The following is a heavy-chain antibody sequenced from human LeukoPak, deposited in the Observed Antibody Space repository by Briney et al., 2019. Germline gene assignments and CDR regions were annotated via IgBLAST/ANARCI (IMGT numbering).Heavy chain of an antibody. J-gene: IGHJ4*02. CDR2: IYWNDDK. Sequence: SGPTLVNPTQTLTLTCTFSGFSISTSGVGVGWIRQPPGKALEWLALIYWNDDKRYSPSLKSRLTITNDTSKNQVVPTMTNMDPVDSATYYCAHSGLGIANFDYWGQGTLVTVSS. V-gene: IGHV2-5*01. D-gene: IGHD7-27*01. CDR3: AHSGLGIANFDY. CDR1: GFSISTSGVG.